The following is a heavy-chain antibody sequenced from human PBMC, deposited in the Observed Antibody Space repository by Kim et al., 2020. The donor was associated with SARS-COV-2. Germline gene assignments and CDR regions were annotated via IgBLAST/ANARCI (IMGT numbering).Heavy chain of an antibody. D-gene: IGHD5-12*01. CDR2: IYYSGST. CDR3: ARHDPQWLRFEGYFDY. CDR1: GGSISSSSYY. J-gene: IGHJ4*02. Sequence: SETLSLTCTVSGGSISSSSYYWGWIRQPPGKGLEWIGSIYYSGSTYYNPSLKGRVTISVDTSKNQFSLKLSSVTAADTAVYYCARHDPQWLRFEGYFDYWGQGTLVTVSS. V-gene: IGHV4-39*01.